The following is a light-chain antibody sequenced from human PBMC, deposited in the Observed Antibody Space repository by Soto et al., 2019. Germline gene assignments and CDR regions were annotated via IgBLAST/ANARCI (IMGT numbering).Light chain of an antibody. J-gene: IGLJ1*01. V-gene: IGLV2-14*03. CDR2: DVS. CDR3: SSYTTSNTRQIV. CDR1: SSDVGGYNY. Sequence: QALLTQPSPLSGSPGQSITISCTGTSSDVGGYNYVSWYQHRPGKAPKLIIYDVSNRPSGVSIRFSGSKSDNTASLTISGLQPEDEADYHCSSYTTSNTRQIVFGTGTKVTVL.